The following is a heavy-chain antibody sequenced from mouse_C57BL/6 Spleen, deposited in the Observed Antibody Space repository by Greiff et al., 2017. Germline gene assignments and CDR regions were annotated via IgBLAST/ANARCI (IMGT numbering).Heavy chain of an antibody. J-gene: IGHJ3*01. CDR2: INPNNGGT. V-gene: IGHV1-18*01. CDR3: ARRGGTGWFAY. Sequence: VQLKQSGPELVKPGASVKIPCKASGYTFTDYNMDWVKQSHGKSLEWIGDINPNNGGTIYNQKFKGKATLTVDKSSSTAYMELRSLTSEDTAVYYCARRGGTGWFAYWGQGTLVTVSA. CDR1: GYTFTDYN. D-gene: IGHD4-1*01.